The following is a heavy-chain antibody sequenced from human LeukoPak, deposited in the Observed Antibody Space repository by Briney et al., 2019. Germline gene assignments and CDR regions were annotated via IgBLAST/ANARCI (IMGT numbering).Heavy chain of an antibody. Sequence: GGSLRLSCAASGFTFSSYEMNWVRQAPGKGLEWVSYISSSGSTIYYADSVRGRFTISRDNAKNSLYLQMNSLRAEDTAVYYCASSIVVVPAATIDEIWGQGTLVTVSS. J-gene: IGHJ4*02. CDR2: ISSSGSTI. V-gene: IGHV3-48*03. CDR1: GFTFSSYE. D-gene: IGHD2-2*01. CDR3: ASSIVVVPAATIDEI.